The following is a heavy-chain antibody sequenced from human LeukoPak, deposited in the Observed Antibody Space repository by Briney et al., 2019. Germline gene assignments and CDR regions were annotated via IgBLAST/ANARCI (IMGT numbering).Heavy chain of an antibody. V-gene: IGHV3-74*03. Sequence: GGSLRLPRAASGFTFSSYWMHWVRQAPGKGLVWVSHINSDGSSIKYADSVKGRFTISRDNAKNTLYLQMNSLRAEDTAVYYCAGAYGEGWFDPRGQGTLVTVSS. CDR1: GFTFSSYW. D-gene: IGHD4-17*01. CDR3: AGAYGEGWFDP. CDR2: INSDGSSI. J-gene: IGHJ5*02.